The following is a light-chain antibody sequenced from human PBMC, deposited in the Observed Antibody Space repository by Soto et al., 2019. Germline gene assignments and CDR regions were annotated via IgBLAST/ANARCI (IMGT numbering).Light chain of an antibody. CDR1: QSISSW. Sequence: DIQMTQSPSTLSASVGDRVTITCLASQSISSWLAWYQQKPGKAPKLLIYDASRLQSGVPSRLSGSGPGTEFTLTISSLQPDDFATYYCQQYNSYSGTFGQGTKVDIK. V-gene: IGKV1-5*01. J-gene: IGKJ1*01. CDR2: DAS. CDR3: QQYNSYSGT.